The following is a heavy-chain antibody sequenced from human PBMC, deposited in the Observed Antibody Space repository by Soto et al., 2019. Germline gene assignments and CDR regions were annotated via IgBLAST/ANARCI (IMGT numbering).Heavy chain of an antibody. CDR1: GGTISMRGYY. V-gene: IGHV4-39*01. D-gene: IGHD1-1*01. J-gene: IGHJ3*02. Sequence: QLQLQESGPGLVKPSETLSLTCTVSGGTISMRGYYWGWIRQPPGKGLEWIGSVHYSGSTYYNPSLKSRVTISVDTSKNQFSLRLSSVTAADTSVYFCERRYNWNGDDGFDIWGHGTVVSVSS. CDR3: ERRYNWNGDDGFDI. CDR2: VHYSGST.